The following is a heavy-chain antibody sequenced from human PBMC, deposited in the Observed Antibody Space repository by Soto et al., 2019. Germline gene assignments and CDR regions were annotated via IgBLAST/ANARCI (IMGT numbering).Heavy chain of an antibody. V-gene: IGHV1-2*02. J-gene: IGHJ6*02. D-gene: IGHD3-22*01. CDR1: GYTFTGYY. CDR2: INPNSGGT. CDR3: ARGGTYYYDSSGYPGSQYYGMDV. Sequence: ASVKVSCKASGYTFTGYYMHWVRQAPGQGLEWMGWINPNSGGTNYAQKFQGRVTMTRDTSISTAYMELSRLRSDDTAVYYCARGGTYYYDSSGYPGSQYYGMDVWGQGTTVTVS.